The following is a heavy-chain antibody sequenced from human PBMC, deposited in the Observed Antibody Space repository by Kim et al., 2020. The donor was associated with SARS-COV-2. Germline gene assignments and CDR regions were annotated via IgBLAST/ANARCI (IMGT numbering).Heavy chain of an antibody. CDR3: ARHRIHSPVRDDVWSGYQASHNWFDP. V-gene: IGHV4-39*01. Sequence: SETLSLTCTVSGGSISSSSYYWGWIRQPPGKGLEWIGSIYYSGSTYYNPSLKSRVTISVDTSKNQFSLKLSSVTAADTAVYYCARHRIHSPVRDDVWSGYQASHNWFDPWGPGTLVTVSS. J-gene: IGHJ5*02. CDR2: IYYSGST. D-gene: IGHD3-3*01. CDR1: GGSISSSSYY.